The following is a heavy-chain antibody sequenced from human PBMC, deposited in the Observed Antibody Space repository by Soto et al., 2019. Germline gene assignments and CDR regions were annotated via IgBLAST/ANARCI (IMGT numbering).Heavy chain of an antibody. CDR3: ARDRVRATTSWFDS. CDR2: IKEDGSEK. D-gene: IGHD1-26*01. V-gene: IGHV3-7*01. J-gene: IGHJ5*01. CDR1: GFTFNNYW. Sequence: LRLSCAASGFTFNNYWMSWVRQAPGKGLEWVANIKEDGSEKYYVDSVKGRFTISRDNAKNSVFLQMTSLRVEDTAVYFCARDRVRATTSWFDSWGQGALVTVSS.